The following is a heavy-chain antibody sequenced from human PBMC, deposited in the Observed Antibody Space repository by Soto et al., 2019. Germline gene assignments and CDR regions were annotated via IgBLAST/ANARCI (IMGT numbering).Heavy chain of an antibody. CDR1: GGTFSSDA. V-gene: IGHV1-69*01. J-gene: IGHJ4*02. CDR2: LIPILGTT. D-gene: IGHD6-19*01. CDR3: AKASGYVSGWYHDY. Sequence: QVQLVQSGAEVRKPESSVKVSCKASGGTFSSDAVSWVRQAPGQGLEWMGGLIPILGTTHYAQKFQGRVTITADESTNTAYMELSSLRSDDTAVYYCAKASGYVSGWYHDYWGQGTRVTVSS.